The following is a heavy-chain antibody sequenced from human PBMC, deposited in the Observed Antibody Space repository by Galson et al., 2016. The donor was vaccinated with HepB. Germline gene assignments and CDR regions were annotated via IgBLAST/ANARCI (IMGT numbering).Heavy chain of an antibody. D-gene: IGHD2-21*01. CDR1: GFRFSDYI. J-gene: IGHJ4*02. Sequence: SLRLSCAASGFRFSDYIMSWVRQAPGKGLEWVSAISNSGSTTYYADSVKGRFAISRDNSKNTLYLQMNSLRVEDTALYYCAKEFVATGAVVGDYWGQGTLVTVSS. CDR2: ISNSGSTT. V-gene: IGHV3-23*01. CDR3: AKEFVATGAVVGDY.